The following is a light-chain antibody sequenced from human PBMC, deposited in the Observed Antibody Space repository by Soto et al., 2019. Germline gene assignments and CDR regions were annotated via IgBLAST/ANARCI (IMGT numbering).Light chain of an antibody. CDR1: SSDVGSYNL. Sequence: QSVLAQPASVSGSPGQSITISCTGTSSDVGSYNLVSWYQQHPGKAPKLMIYEGSKRPSGVSNRFSGSKSGNTASLTISGLQAEDEADYYCCSYAGGSTHLVFGTGTNVTGL. CDR3: CSYAGGSTHLV. J-gene: IGLJ1*01. CDR2: EGS. V-gene: IGLV2-23*01.